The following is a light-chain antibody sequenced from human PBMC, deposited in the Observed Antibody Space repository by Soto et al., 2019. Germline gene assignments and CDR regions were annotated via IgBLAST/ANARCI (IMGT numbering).Light chain of an antibody. CDR2: AAS. Sequence: DIQMPQSPSSVSASVGDRVTMTCRASQGISSWLVWYQQKPGKAPKLLIYAASSLQSGVPSRFSGSGSGTDFTLTISGLQPEDLAPYYCQQANSFPWTFGQGTKVEIK. J-gene: IGKJ1*01. CDR3: QQANSFPWT. CDR1: QGISSW. V-gene: IGKV1-12*01.